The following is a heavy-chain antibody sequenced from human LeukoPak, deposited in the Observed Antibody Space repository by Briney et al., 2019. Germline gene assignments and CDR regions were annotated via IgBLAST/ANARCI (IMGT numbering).Heavy chain of an antibody. V-gene: IGHV3-23*01. J-gene: IGHJ3*02. Sequence: GGSLRLSCAASGFTFSNYAMSWVRQAPGKGLEWVSTISGSGGSTFCADSVKGRFTISRDNSKNTLSLQMNSLRAEDTAIYYCARDSGYYYDSSGYHDAFDIWGQGTMVTVSS. CDR2: ISGSGGST. D-gene: IGHD3-22*01. CDR3: ARDSGYYYDSSGYHDAFDI. CDR1: GFTFSNYA.